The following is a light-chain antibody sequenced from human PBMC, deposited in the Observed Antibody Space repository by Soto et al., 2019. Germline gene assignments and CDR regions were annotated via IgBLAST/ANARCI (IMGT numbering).Light chain of an antibody. Sequence: DIQMTQSPSSLSASVGDRVTITCRASQSISNSLNWYQQKPGNAPKVLIYAASNLQSGAPSKFSGSGSGTDFTLTIDSLQPEDFAIYYCQQSSTTPYTFGQGTNLEIK. CDR2: AAS. J-gene: IGKJ2*01. CDR3: QQSSTTPYT. CDR1: QSISNS. V-gene: IGKV1-39*01.